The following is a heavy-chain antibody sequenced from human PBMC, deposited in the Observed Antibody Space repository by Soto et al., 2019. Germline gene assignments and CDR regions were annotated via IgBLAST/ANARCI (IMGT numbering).Heavy chain of an antibody. CDR3: ARDIVVVPAAHARYYYGMDV. Sequence: PGESLKISCKGSGYSFTSYWISWVRQMPGKGLEWMGRIDPSDSYTNYSPSFQGLVTISADKSISTAYLQWSSLKASDTAMYYCARDIVVVPAAHARYYYGMDVWGQGTTVTVSS. V-gene: IGHV5-10-1*01. J-gene: IGHJ6*02. D-gene: IGHD2-2*01. CDR2: IDPSDSYT. CDR1: GYSFTSYW.